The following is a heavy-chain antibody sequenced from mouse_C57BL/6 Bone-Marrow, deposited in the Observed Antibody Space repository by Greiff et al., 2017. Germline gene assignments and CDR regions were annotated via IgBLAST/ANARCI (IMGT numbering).Heavy chain of an antibody. CDR1: GYTFTSYW. Sequence: QVQLQQSGAELAKPGASVQLSCTASGYTFTSYWMHWVKQRPGQGLAWIGYINPSNGYNKYNQKFKDKATLTADKSSSTAYMQLSSLTYEDSAVYYCASDYYGSSADYWGQGTTLTVSA. V-gene: IGHV1-7*01. D-gene: IGHD1-1*01. J-gene: IGHJ2*01. CDR2: INPSNGYN. CDR3: ASDYYGSSADY.